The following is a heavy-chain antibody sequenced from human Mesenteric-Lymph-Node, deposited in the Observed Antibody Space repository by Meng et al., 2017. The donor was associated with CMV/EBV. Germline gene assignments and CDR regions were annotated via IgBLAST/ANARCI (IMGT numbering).Heavy chain of an antibody. CDR2: FDPGDGET. CDR3: ATILNDGFDV. D-gene: IGHD2-21*01. CDR1: GYSLTDLS. Sequence: ASVKVSCKVSGYSLTDLSMHWVRQTPGKGFEWMGGFDPGDGETVYAQKFQGRVTMTEDTSTDIAYMELSGLRSEDTAVYNCATILNDGFDVWGQGTMVTVSS. V-gene: IGHV1-24*01. J-gene: IGHJ3*01.